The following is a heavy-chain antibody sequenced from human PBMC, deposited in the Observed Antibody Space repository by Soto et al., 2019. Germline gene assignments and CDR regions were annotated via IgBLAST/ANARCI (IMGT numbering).Heavy chain of an antibody. CDR1: GYTFTSYG. J-gene: IGHJ4*02. CDR3: ARGWLYYYGSGSSSSGPFDY. V-gene: IGHV1-18*01. CDR2: ISAYNGNT. Sequence: ASVKVSCKASGYTFTSYGISWVRQAPGQGLEWMGWISAYNGNTNYAQKLQGRVTMTTDTSTSTAYMELRSLRSDDTAVYYCARGWLYYYGSGSSSSGPFDYWGQGTLVTVSS. D-gene: IGHD3-10*01.